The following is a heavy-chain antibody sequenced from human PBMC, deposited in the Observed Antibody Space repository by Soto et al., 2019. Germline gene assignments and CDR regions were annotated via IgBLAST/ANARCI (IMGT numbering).Heavy chain of an antibody. D-gene: IGHD2-2*01. J-gene: IGHJ5*02. CDR3: ARDRVIIDVYCRSTSCCGYNWFDP. CDR1: GFTFSSYW. CDR2: MKQDGSEK. Sequence: PGGSLRLSCAASGFTFSSYWMSWVRQAPGKGLEWVANMKQDGSEKYYVDAVKGRFTISRDNAKNSLYLQMNSLRAEDTAVYYCARDRVIIDVYCRSTSCCGYNWFDPWGQGTLVTVAS. V-gene: IGHV3-7*01.